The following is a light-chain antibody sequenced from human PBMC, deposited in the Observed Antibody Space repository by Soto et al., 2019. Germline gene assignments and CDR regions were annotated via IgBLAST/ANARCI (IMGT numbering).Light chain of an antibody. CDR1: QGISSY. Sequence: DIQLTQSPSFLSASLGDRVTITCRASQGISSYLAWYQQKPGNVPKLLIYAASTLQSGVPSRFSGSGFGTKFTLTISSLQPEDFATYYCQQVNSYPITFGQGTRLEI. CDR2: AAS. J-gene: IGKJ5*01. CDR3: QQVNSYPIT. V-gene: IGKV1-9*01.